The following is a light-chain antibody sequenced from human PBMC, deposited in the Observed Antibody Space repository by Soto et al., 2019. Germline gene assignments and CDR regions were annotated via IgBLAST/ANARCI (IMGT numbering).Light chain of an antibody. J-gene: IGKJ1*01. CDR1: QSLLHGNGYNY. Sequence: DIVMTQSPLSLPVTPGEPASISCRSSQSLLHGNGYNYLVWYLQKPGQSPHLLIYLGSYRASGVPDRFSGSGSGTEFTLTISSLQPDDFATYYCQQYNSYPRTFGQGTKVDIK. V-gene: IGKV2-28*01. CDR2: LGS. CDR3: QQYNSYPRT.